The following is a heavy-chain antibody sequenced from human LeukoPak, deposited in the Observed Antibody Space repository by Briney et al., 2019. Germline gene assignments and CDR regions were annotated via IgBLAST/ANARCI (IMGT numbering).Heavy chain of an antibody. D-gene: IGHD2-15*01. Sequence: ASVKVSCKASGYTFTGYYMHWVRQAPGQGLEWMGIINPSGGSTSYAQKFQGRVTMTRDTSTSTVYMELSSLRSEDTAVYYCARALEMGGAGWYPRGAFDIWGQGTMVTVSS. CDR1: GYTFTGYY. V-gene: IGHV1-46*01. J-gene: IGHJ3*02. CDR3: ARALEMGGAGWYPRGAFDI. CDR2: INPSGGST.